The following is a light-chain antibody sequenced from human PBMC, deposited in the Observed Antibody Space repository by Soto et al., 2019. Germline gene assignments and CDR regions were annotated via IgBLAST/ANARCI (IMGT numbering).Light chain of an antibody. V-gene: IGLV2-14*03. Sequence: QSVLTQPASVFGSPGQSITFSCTGTSSDVGGYNFVSWYQQHPGKAPKLMIYEVSSRPSGVSNRFSGSKSGNTASLTISGLQPEAEADYYCSSYTTSTNVVFGTGTKV. CDR2: EVS. J-gene: IGLJ1*01. CDR1: SSDVGGYNF. CDR3: SSYTTSTNVV.